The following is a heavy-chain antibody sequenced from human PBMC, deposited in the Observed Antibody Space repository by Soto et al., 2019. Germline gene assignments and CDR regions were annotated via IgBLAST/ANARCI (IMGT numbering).Heavy chain of an antibody. Sequence: GGSLRLSCAASGFTFSNAWMSWVRQAPGKGLEWVGRIKSKTDGGTTDYAAPVKGRFTISRDDSKNTLYLQMNSLKTEDTAVYYCTTATPCSGGSCYSGVFFDYWGQGTLVTVSS. V-gene: IGHV3-15*01. J-gene: IGHJ4*02. D-gene: IGHD2-15*01. CDR1: GFTFSNAW. CDR2: IKSKTDGGTT. CDR3: TTATPCSGGSCYSGVFFDY.